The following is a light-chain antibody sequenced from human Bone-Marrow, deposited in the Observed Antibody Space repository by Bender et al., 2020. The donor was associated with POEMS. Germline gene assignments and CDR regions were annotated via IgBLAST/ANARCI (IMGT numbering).Light chain of an antibody. CDR3: CSYAGSNRYV. Sequence: QSALSQPASVSGSPGQSITISCTGTNSDVGSYVAVSWFQHHPGNAPKMIISEVNRRPLGISDRFSGSKSGNTASLTISGLQAEDEADYYCCSYAGSNRYVFGSGTKVTVL. CDR1: NSDVGSYVA. V-gene: IGLV2-23*02. CDR2: EVN. J-gene: IGLJ1*01.